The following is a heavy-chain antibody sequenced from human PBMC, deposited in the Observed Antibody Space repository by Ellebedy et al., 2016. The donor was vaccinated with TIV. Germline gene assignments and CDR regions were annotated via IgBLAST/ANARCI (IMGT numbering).Heavy chain of an antibody. CDR1: GGAIDSYY. J-gene: IGHJ6*02. V-gene: IGHV4-59*01. CDR3: ARADYGDYGAYYHGLDV. D-gene: IGHD4-17*01. CDR2: IYHSGIT. Sequence: MPSETLSLTCTVSGGAIDSYYWTWIRQPPGKGLEWIGYIYHSGITNYSPSLESRLTISIDKSTNQFSLKLRSVTSADTAVYYCARADYGDYGAYYHGLDVWGQGTTVTVSS.